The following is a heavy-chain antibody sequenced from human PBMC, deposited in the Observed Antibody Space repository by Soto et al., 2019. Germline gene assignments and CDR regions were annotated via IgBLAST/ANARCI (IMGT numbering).Heavy chain of an antibody. V-gene: IGHV1-46*01. Sequence: QVQLVQSGAEVKKPGASVKVSCKASGYTFTSYYMHWVRQAPGQGLEWMGIINPSGGSTSYAQKFQGRVTMTRDTSTSTVYMELSSLRSEDTAVYYCASLTTMIRGVSYFDYWGKGTLVTVSS. CDR3: ASLTTMIRGVSYFDY. J-gene: IGHJ4*02. CDR1: GYTFTSYY. D-gene: IGHD3-10*01. CDR2: INPSGGST.